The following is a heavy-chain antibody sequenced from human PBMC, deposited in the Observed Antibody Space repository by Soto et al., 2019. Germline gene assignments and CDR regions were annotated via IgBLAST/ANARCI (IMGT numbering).Heavy chain of an antibody. V-gene: IGHV4-4*07. J-gene: IGHJ6*02. D-gene: IGHD2-2*01. CDR3: ARVSGLVVVAAAAPTSPSFGLDV. CDR1: GDSISSYF. Sequence: QVHLQESGPGLVKPSETLSLTCSVSGDSISSYFWSWIRQPAGKGLEWIGRMFITENSDYNPSLKSRVTMSLDTAKNQFSLKLRSVSAADTAVYFCARVSGLVVVAAAAPTSPSFGLDVWGQGTSVTVSS. CDR2: MFITENS.